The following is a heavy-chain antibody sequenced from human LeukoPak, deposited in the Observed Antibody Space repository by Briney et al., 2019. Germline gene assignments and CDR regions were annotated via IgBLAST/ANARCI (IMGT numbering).Heavy chain of an antibody. J-gene: IGHJ4*02. CDR2: INPSGGST. CDR1: GYTFTSYY. V-gene: IGHV1-46*01. Sequence: ASVKVSXKASGYTFTSYYMHWVRQAPGQGLEWMGIINPSGGSTSYAQKFQGRVTMTRDTSTSTVYMELSSLRSEDTAVYYCARSVVITRAFDYWGQGTLVTVSS. D-gene: IGHD3-22*01. CDR3: ARSVVITRAFDY.